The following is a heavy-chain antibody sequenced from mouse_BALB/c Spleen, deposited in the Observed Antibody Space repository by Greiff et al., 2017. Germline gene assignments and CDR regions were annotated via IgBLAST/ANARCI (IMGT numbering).Heavy chain of an antibody. CDR1: GYTFSSYW. V-gene: IGHV1-9*01. Sequence: QVQLQQSGAELMKPGASVKISCKATGYTFSSYWIEWVKQRPGHGLEWIGEILPGSGSTNYNEKFKGKATFTADTSSNTAYMQLSSLTSEDSAVYYCARREVGYYFDYWGQGTTLTVSS. D-gene: IGHD1-1*02. CDR2: ILPGSGST. CDR3: ARREVGYYFDY. J-gene: IGHJ2*01.